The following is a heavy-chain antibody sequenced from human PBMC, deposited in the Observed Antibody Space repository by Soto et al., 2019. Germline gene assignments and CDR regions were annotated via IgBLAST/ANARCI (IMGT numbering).Heavy chain of an antibody. J-gene: IGHJ4*02. V-gene: IGHV3-9*01. CDR2: ISWNSVTI. Sequence: LRLSCAASGFTFDDYAMHWVRQAPGKGLEWVSGISWNSVTIDYADSVKGRFTISRDNAKNSLYLEMNSLRAEDTALYYCAKIPYGSGSYHFDYWGQGTLVTVYS. CDR3: AKIPYGSGSYHFDY. CDR1: GFTFDDYA. D-gene: IGHD3-10*01.